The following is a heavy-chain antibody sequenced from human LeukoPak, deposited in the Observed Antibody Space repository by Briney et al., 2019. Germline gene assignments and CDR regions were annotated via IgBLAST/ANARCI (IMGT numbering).Heavy chain of an antibody. D-gene: IGHD1-26*01. V-gene: IGHV3-74*01. CDR3: ARVPPSVGEATSEYFQD. CDR2: INTDGSTT. J-gene: IGHJ1*01. Sequence: GGSLRLSYAASGFTFSMYWMHWVRQAPGKGLLWVSRINTDGSTTNYADSVKGRFTISRDNAKNTLYLQMNSLRSEDTAVYYCARVPPSVGEATSEYFQDWGQGTLVTVSS. CDR1: GFTFSMYW.